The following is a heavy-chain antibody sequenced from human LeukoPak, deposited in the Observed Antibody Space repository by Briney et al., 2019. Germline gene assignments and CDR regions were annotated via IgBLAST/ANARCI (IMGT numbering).Heavy chain of an antibody. CDR3: AREEYYYGSGSYPFDY. J-gene: IGHJ4*02. Sequence: KPSETLSLTCTVSGYSISSGYYWGWIRQPPGKGLEWIGSIYHSGSTYYNPSLKSRVTISVDTSKNQFSLKLSSVTAADTAVYYCAREEYYYGSGSYPFDYWGQGTLVTVSS. CDR1: GYSISSGYY. D-gene: IGHD3-10*01. V-gene: IGHV4-38-2*02. CDR2: IYHSGST.